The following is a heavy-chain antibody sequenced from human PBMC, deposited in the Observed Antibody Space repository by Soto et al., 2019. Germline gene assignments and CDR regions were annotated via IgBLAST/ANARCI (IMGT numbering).Heavy chain of an antibody. D-gene: IGHD2-15*01. Sequence: QVQLQESGPGLVKPSETLSLTCNVSGGSISSYYWSWIRQHPGKGLEWIGYIYYSGSTNYNPSLKSRVTISVDTLKNQSALKLSSVYAADTAVYYCARRYGSSFDFWGQGTLVTVSS. V-gene: IGHV4-59*08. CDR2: IYYSGST. J-gene: IGHJ4*02. CDR1: GGSISSYY. CDR3: ARRYGSSFDF.